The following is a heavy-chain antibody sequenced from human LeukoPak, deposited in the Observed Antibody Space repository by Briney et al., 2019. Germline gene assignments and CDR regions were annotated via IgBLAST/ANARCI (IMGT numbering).Heavy chain of an antibody. CDR2: MNANSGDT. CDR3: ARSSGSYYNPSDY. Sequence: ASVKVSCKASGYTFTNHDINWVRQATGQGLEWMGWMNANSGDTGYAQKFQGRVTMTRSTSISTAYMELSSQRSEDTAVYYCARSSGSYYNPSDYWGQGTLVTVSS. J-gene: IGHJ4*02. V-gene: IGHV1-8*01. CDR1: GYTFTNHD. D-gene: IGHD3-10*01.